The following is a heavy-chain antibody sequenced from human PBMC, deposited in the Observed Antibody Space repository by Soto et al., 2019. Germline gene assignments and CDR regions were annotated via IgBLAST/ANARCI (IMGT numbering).Heavy chain of an antibody. V-gene: IGHV3-23*01. J-gene: IGHJ5*02. CDR3: AKDRDDYGSGYYTFSGFFDP. D-gene: IGHD3-3*01. CDR1: GFTFSSYA. Sequence: PGGSLRLSCAASGFTFSSYAMSWVRQAPGKGLEWVSAISGSGGSTYYADSVKGRFTISRDNSKNTLYLQMNSLRAEDTAVYYCAKDRDDYGSGYYTFSGFFDPWGHGTLVTVSS. CDR2: ISGSGGST.